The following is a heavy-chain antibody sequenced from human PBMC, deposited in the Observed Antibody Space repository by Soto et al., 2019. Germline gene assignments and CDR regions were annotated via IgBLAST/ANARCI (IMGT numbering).Heavy chain of an antibody. V-gene: IGHV1-2*04. CDR2: INPNSGGT. CDR3: AREDIVVVPAAIRLGGMDV. J-gene: IGHJ6*02. CDR1: GYTFTGYY. D-gene: IGHD2-2*01. Sequence: ASVQVSCKASGYTFTGYYMHWVRQAPGQGLEWMGWINPNSGGTNYAQKFQGWVTMTRDTSISTAYMELSRLGSDDTAVYYCAREDIVVVPAAIRLGGMDVWGQGTTVTVSS.